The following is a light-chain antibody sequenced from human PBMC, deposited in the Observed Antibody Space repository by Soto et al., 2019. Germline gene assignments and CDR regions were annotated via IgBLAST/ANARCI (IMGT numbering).Light chain of an antibody. J-gene: IGKJ1*01. CDR3: QHYNSYSEA. CDR2: KAS. V-gene: IGKV1-5*03. CDR1: QTISSW. Sequence: DIQMNQSPSTLSGSVGDRVTITCRAGQTISSWLAWYQQKPGKAPKLLIYKASTLKSGVPSRFSGSGSGTEFTLTISSLQPDDFATYYCQHYNSYSEAFGQGTKVDIK.